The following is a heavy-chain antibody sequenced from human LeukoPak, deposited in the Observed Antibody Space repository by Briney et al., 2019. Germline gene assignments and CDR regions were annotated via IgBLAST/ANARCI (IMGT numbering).Heavy chain of an antibody. CDR2: ISGSGGST. J-gene: IGHJ5*02. V-gene: IGHV3-23*01. CDR3: XXAXSXGWSSSGGTS. Sequence: PGGFLRLSCAASGFTFSNFAMSWVRQAPGKGLEWVSTISGSGGSTFYADSVKGRFPISRDNSNNTLFLQMNSLRAEDTAIYFXXXAXSXGWSSSGGTSWGQGSLVTVSS. CDR1: GFTFSNFA. D-gene: IGHD6-19*01.